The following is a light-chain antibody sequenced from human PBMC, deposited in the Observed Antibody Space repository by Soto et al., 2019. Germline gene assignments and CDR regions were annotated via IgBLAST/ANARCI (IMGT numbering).Light chain of an antibody. V-gene: IGKV3-15*01. J-gene: IGKJ5*01. CDR3: QQCIDWPQFT. CDR2: GAS. Sequence: EIVMTQSPATLSVSPGDSVTLSCRASQSVSTFLAWYQHRPGQPPRLLIYGASTRATGVPARFSGSGSDTDFTLTISSLQSADFAVYFCQQCIDWPQFTFGQGTRLEIK. CDR1: QSVSTF.